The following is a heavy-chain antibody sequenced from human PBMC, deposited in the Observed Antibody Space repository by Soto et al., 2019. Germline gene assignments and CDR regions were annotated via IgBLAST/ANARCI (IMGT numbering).Heavy chain of an antibody. D-gene: IGHD1-1*01. CDR3: ARGDDFSWFDP. CDR2: ISTSGYTT. CDR1: GFTFNRYS. V-gene: IGHV3-48*02. Sequence: EVQLVESGGGLVQPGGSLKISCAAAGFTFNRYSMNWVHQAPGGGLEWVSHISTSGYTTYYAVSVKGRFTISRDNAKNSLFLQMTSLRDEDTAVYYCARGDDFSWFDPWGQGTLVTVSS. J-gene: IGHJ5*02.